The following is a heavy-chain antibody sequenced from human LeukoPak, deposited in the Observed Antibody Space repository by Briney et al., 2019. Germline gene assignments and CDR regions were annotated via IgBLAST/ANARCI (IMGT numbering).Heavy chain of an antibody. CDR1: GFTFSEAW. V-gene: IGHV3-15*01. D-gene: IGHD6-6*01. J-gene: IGHJ4*02. CDR3: ATVGRQYSRYLDY. Sequence: GGSLRLSCAASGFTFSEAWMSWVRQAPGKGLKWVGLIKHKYDGGTTDYAAPLKGRFTISRDDSKSTLFLQMNSLKIEDTAIYYCATVGRQYSRYLDYWGQGTLVTVSS. CDR2: IKHKYDGGTT.